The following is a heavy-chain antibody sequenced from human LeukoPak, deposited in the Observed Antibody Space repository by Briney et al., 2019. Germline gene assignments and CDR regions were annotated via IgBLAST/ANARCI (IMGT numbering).Heavy chain of an antibody. Sequence: PSETLSLTCAVYDESFSGYYWTWIRQPPGRGLEWIGEINHSGSVNYDPSLKSRVTISVDTSKNHFSLKLTSVTAADTAVYYCARGRGRYDFWSGYYTGIFDYWGQGTLVTVSS. J-gene: IGHJ4*02. CDR1: DESFSGYY. D-gene: IGHD3-3*01. V-gene: IGHV4-34*01. CDR2: INHSGSV. CDR3: ARGRGRYDFWSGYYTGIFDY.